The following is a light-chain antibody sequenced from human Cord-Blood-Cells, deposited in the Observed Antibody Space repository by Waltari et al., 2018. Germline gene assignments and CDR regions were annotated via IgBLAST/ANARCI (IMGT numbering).Light chain of an antibody. CDR3: QQSYSTPYT. V-gene: IGKV1-39*01. J-gene: IGKJ2*01. CDR1: QSIRSY. CDR2: AAS. Sequence: DNQMTHSPYSPPASVVDQVQPTCRASQSIRSYLNWYQQKPGKAPKLLIYAASSLQSGVPSRFSGSGSGTDFTLTISSLQPEDFATYYCQQSYSTPYTFGQGTKLEIK.